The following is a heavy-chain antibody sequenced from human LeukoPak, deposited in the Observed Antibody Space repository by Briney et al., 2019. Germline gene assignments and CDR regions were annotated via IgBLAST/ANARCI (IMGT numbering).Heavy chain of an antibody. V-gene: IGHV3-49*03. CDR2: IRSKAYDETT. CDR3: TRGRYQLDY. Sequence: PGGSLRLSCTASGFTFGDYAMSWFRQAPGKGLEWVSFIRSKAYDETTAYAASVKGRFTISRDDSKSTVYLQMSSLKTEDTAVYYCTRGRYQLDYWGQGTLVTVSS. J-gene: IGHJ4*02. D-gene: IGHD3-16*02. CDR1: GFTFGDYA.